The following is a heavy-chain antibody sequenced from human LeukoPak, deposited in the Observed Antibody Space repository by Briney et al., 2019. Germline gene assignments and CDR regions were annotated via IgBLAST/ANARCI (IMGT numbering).Heavy chain of an antibody. CDR3: ASASSGYEDGWFDP. V-gene: IGHV3-21*01. Sequence: GGSLRLSCAASGFTFSSYSMNWVRQAPGKGLEWVSSISSGSSYIYYADSVKGRFTISRDNAKNSLYLQMNSLRAEDTAVYYCASASSGYEDGWFDPWGQGTLVTVSS. CDR1: GFTFSSYS. D-gene: IGHD3-22*01. J-gene: IGHJ5*02. CDR2: ISSGSSYI.